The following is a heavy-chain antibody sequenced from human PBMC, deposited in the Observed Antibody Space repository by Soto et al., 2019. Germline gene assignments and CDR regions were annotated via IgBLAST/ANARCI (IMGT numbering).Heavy chain of an antibody. CDR3: AKGSAHGSPYYFDY. V-gene: IGHV3-23*01. J-gene: IGHJ4*02. CDR1: GFTFSSYA. D-gene: IGHD6-25*01. Sequence: EVQLLESGGGLVQPGGSLRLSCAASGFTFSSYAMSWVRQAPGEGLEWVSAIAGSGISTFHADSVKGRFTISRDNSKNTLILQMNSLRAEDSAVYYCAKGSAHGSPYYFDYWGRGTLVTVS. CDR2: IAGSGIST.